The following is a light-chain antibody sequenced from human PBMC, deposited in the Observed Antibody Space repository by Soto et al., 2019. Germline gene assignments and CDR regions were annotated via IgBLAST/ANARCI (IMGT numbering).Light chain of an antibody. CDR1: SSNIGAGYD. Sequence: QSVLTQPPSVSGAPGQRVTIFCTGSSSNIGAGYDVHWYQQLPGTAPKLLIYGNSNRPSGVPDRFSGSKSGTSASLAITGLQAEDEADYYCQCYDSSLSGLYVFGTGTKLTVL. V-gene: IGLV1-40*01. CDR2: GNS. CDR3: QCYDSSLSGLYV. J-gene: IGLJ1*01.